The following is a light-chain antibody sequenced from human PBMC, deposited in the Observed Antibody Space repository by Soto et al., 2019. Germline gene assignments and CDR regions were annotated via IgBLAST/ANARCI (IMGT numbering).Light chain of an antibody. J-gene: IGLJ2*01. V-gene: IGLV2-11*01. Sequence: QSALTQPRSVSGSPGQSVTISCTGTSSDVGGYNYVSWYQQHPGKAPKLMIYDVSQRPSGVPDRFSGSKSGNTASLTISGPQTDDEADYYCCSYAGSYTFGAFGGGTKLTVL. CDR2: DVS. CDR1: SSDVGGYNY. CDR3: CSYAGSYTFGA.